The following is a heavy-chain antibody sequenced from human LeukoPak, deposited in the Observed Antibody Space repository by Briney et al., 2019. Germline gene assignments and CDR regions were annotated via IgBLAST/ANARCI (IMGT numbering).Heavy chain of an antibody. J-gene: IGHJ4*02. V-gene: IGHV5-51*01. Sequence: GESLKISCKGSGYSFTSYWIGWVRQMPGKGLEWMGIIYPGDSDTRYSPSFQGQVTISADKSISTAYLQWSSLKASDTAMYYCARPKTYYYDSSGYLFQSEFDYWGQGTLVTVSS. CDR1: GYSFTSYW. D-gene: IGHD3-22*01. CDR3: ARPKTYYYDSSGYLFQSEFDY. CDR2: IYPGDSDT.